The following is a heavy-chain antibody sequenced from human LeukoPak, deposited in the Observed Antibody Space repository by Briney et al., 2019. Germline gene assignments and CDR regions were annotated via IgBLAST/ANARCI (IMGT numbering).Heavy chain of an antibody. CDR1: GFTFSSYG. V-gene: IGHV3-23*01. Sequence: PGGSLRLSCAASGFTFSSYGMSWVRQAPGKGLEWVSAISGSGGSTYYADSVKGRFTISRDNSKNTLYLQMNSLRAEDTAVYYCAKDQALFTMIDYFDYWGQGTLVTVSS. D-gene: IGHD3-22*01. CDR3: AKDQALFTMIDYFDY. J-gene: IGHJ4*02. CDR2: ISGSGGST.